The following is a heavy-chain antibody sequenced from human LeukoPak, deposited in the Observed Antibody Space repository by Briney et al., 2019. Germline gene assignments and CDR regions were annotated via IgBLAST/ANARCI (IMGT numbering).Heavy chain of an antibody. Sequence: ASVKVSCKVSGYTLTELSMHWVRQAPGKGLEWMGGFDPEDGETIYAQKFQGRVTITADESTSTAYMELSSLRSEDTAVYYCARDRPSLEYSSSWYGYFRHWGQGTLVTVSS. D-gene: IGHD6-13*01. CDR3: ARDRPSLEYSSSWYGYFRH. CDR1: GYTLTELS. V-gene: IGHV1-24*01. J-gene: IGHJ1*01. CDR2: FDPEDGET.